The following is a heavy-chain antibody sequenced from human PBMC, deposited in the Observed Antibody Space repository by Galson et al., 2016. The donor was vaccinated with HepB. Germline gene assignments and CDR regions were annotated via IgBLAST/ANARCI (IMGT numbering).Heavy chain of an antibody. V-gene: IGHV4-61*01. Sequence: SETLSLTCTVSGGSVNSGTSHWSWIRRPPGKGLEWIGYVHYSGNTHYNPSLGSRVSISIDTSKNQFSLKLTSMTTADTAVYYCARGRGGFDPWGQGTLVTVSS. CDR3: ARGRGGFDP. CDR1: GGSVNSGTSH. CDR2: VHYSGNT. D-gene: IGHD3-10*01. J-gene: IGHJ5*02.